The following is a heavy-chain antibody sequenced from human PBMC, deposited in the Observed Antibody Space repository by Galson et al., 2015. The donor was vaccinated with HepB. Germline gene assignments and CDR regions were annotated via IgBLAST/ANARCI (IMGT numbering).Heavy chain of an antibody. D-gene: IGHD3-22*01. V-gene: IGHV1-18*04. CDR2: ISAYNGNT. CDR3: ARPSLQYYYDSSGSPYDF. J-gene: IGHJ4*02. Sequence: SCKASGYTFTHYDINWVRQAPGQGLEWMGWISAYNGNTNYAQKLQGRVTMTTDTSTSIAYMELRSLRSDDTAVYYCARPSLQYYYDSSGSPYDFWGQGTLVTVSS. CDR1: GYTFTHYD.